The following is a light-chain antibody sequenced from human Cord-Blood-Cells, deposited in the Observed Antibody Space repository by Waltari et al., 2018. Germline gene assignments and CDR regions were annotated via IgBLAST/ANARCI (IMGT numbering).Light chain of an antibody. V-gene: IGKV3-11*01. CDR3: QQRSNWPPKYT. Sequence: ELVLTQSPATLSLSPGERATLSCRASQSVSSYLAWYQPKTGQAPRLLIYDASNRATGIPARFSGSGSGTDFTLTISSLEPEDFAVYYCQQRSNWPPKYTFGQGTKLEIK. CDR2: DAS. J-gene: IGKJ2*01. CDR1: QSVSSY.